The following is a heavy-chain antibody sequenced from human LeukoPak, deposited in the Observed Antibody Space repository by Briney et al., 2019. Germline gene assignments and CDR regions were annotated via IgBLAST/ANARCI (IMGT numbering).Heavy chain of an antibody. V-gene: IGHV3-30*02. Sequence: GGSLRLSCAASGFTFSGYGMHWVRQAPGKGLEWVTFIRYDANNKYYIDSVKGRFTISRDNSKNTLYLQMNSLRGEDTAVYYCARLGELSSDDYWGQGTLVTVSS. CDR3: ARLGELSSDDY. D-gene: IGHD3-16*02. CDR1: GFTFSGYG. CDR2: IRYDANNK. J-gene: IGHJ4*02.